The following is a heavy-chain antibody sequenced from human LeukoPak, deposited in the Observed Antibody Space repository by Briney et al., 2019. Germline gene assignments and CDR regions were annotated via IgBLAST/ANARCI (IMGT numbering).Heavy chain of an antibody. CDR3: ARDGRFGELFDY. Sequence: ASVKVSCKASGYTFTIYGISWVRKAPGQGLEWMGWISAYNGNTNYAQKFQDRDTMTTDTSTSTAYMELRSLRSDDTAVYYCARDGRFGELFDYWGQGTLVTVSS. CDR1: GYTFTIYG. J-gene: IGHJ4*02. D-gene: IGHD3-10*01. V-gene: IGHV1-18*01. CDR2: ISAYNGNT.